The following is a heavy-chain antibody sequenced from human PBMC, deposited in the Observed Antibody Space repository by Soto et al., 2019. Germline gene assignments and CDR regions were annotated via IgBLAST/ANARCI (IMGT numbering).Heavy chain of an antibody. V-gene: IGHV1-69*01. CDR1: GGNFSRNG. CDR3: ARASDSTWYNWFAP. J-gene: IGHJ5*02. CDR2: IIPIFGTT. Sequence: QVQLVQSGAEVKKPGSSVKISCKTSGGNFSRNGISWVRQAPGQGLEWMGGIIPIFGTTNYAHKFRCRVTVTADESKGTVYNVMNSMRSEDTAVYYCARASDSTWYNWFAPWGQGTLV. D-gene: IGHD6-13*01.